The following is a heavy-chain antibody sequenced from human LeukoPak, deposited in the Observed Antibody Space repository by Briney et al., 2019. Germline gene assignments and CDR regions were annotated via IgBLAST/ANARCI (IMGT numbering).Heavy chain of an antibody. CDR2: INHSGST. V-gene: IGHV4-34*01. CDR1: GGSFSGYY. D-gene: IGHD3-10*01. CDR3: ARHSMVRGVIRDAFDI. J-gene: IGHJ3*02. Sequence: SETLSLTCAVYGGSFSGYYWSWIRQPPGKGLEWIGEINHSGSTNYNPSLKSRVTISVDTSKNQFSLKLSSVTAADTAVYYCARHSMVRGVIRDAFDIWGQGTMVTVSS.